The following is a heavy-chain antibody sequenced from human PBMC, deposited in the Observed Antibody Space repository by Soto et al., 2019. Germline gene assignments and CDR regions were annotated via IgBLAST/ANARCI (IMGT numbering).Heavy chain of an antibody. Sequence: KVSCKASGYTFTGYYMHWVRQAPGQGLEWMGWINPNSGGTNYAQKFQGRVTMTRDTSISTAYMELSRLRSDDTAVYYCATGYCSSTSCFFDYWGQGTLVTVSS. D-gene: IGHD2-2*01. CDR2: INPNSGGT. J-gene: IGHJ4*02. CDR3: ATGYCSSTSCFFDY. V-gene: IGHV1-2*02. CDR1: GYTFTGYY.